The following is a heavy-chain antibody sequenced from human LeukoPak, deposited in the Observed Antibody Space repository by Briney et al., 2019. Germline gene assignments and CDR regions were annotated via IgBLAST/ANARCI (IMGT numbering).Heavy chain of an antibody. D-gene: IGHD3-10*01. CDR3: ARYYGSGSYGWGFDY. Sequence: ASVKVSRKASGYTFTGYYMHWVRQAPGQGLEWMGWINPNSGGTNYAQKFQGRVTMTRDTSISTAYMELSRLRSDDTAVYYCARYYGSGSYGWGFDYWGQGTLVTVSS. CDR1: GYTFTGYY. V-gene: IGHV1-2*02. J-gene: IGHJ4*02. CDR2: INPNSGGT.